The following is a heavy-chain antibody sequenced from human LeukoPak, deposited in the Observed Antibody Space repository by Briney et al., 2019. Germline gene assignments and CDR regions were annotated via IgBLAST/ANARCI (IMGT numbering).Heavy chain of an antibody. Sequence: SETLSLTCTVSGGSISSSSYYWGWIRQPPGKGLEWIGSIYYSGSTYYNPSLKSRVTISVDTSKNQFSLKLSSVTAADTAVYYCGRDSYGSGSYGIYYYYMDVWGKGTTVTISS. D-gene: IGHD3-10*01. CDR2: IYYSGST. CDR1: GGSISSSSYY. V-gene: IGHV4-39*07. CDR3: GRDSYGSGSYGIYYYYMDV. J-gene: IGHJ6*03.